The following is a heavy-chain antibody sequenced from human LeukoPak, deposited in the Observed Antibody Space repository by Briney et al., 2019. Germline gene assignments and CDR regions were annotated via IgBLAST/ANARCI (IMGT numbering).Heavy chain of an antibody. CDR3: AKDGLWFGDLTYFDY. CDR2: ISSDGSNK. Sequence: GGSLRLSCAASGFTFSNYGMHWVRQAPGKGLEWVPVISSDGSNKYYADSVKGRFTISRDNSKNTLFLQMNSLRAEDTAVYYCAKDGLWFGDLTYFDYWGQGTLVTVSS. D-gene: IGHD3-10*01. J-gene: IGHJ4*02. V-gene: IGHV3-30*18. CDR1: GFTFSNYG.